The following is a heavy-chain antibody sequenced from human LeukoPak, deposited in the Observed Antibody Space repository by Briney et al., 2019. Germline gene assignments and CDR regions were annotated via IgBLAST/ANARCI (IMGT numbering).Heavy chain of an antibody. V-gene: IGHV4-38-2*01. CDR2: IYYSGNT. D-gene: IGHD3-22*01. CDR3: AGPYDSSGYYYNDAFDM. J-gene: IGHJ3*02. Sequence: SETLSLTCGVSGYSITNGYYWAWIRQPPGKGLEWIGNIYYSGNTYYNPSLKSRVTISVDTSKNQFSLMVSSVTAADTAVYYCAGPYDSSGYYYNDAFDMWGQGTMVTVSS. CDR1: GYSITNGYY.